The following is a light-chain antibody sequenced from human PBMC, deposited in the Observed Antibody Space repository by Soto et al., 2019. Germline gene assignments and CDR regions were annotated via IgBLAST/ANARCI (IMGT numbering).Light chain of an antibody. CDR1: QSVSSN. CDR3: QQYHDWPFT. V-gene: IGKV3-15*01. J-gene: IGKJ2*01. CDR2: GAS. Sequence: EIVMTQSPATLSVSPGERATLSCRASQSVSSNLAWYQQKPGQGPRLLIYGASAWVTDIPARFSGSGSGTEFTLTISSLQSEDFAVYYCQQYHDWPFTFGQGTKLDIK.